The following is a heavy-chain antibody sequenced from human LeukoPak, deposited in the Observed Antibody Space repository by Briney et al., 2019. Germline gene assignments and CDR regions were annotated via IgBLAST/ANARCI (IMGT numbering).Heavy chain of an antibody. Sequence: GGSLRLSCAASGFIFSSAWKTWVRQAPGKGLEWVGHIKNKTHGGTTDYAAPVKGRFIISRDDSKNTLYLYMNSLRTEDTAVYYCARGLCSSSSCYQGPFDFWGQGTLVTVSS. V-gene: IGHV3-15*01. J-gene: IGHJ4*02. D-gene: IGHD2-2*01. CDR2: IKNKTHGGTT. CDR3: ARGLCSSSSCYQGPFDF. CDR1: GFIFSSAW.